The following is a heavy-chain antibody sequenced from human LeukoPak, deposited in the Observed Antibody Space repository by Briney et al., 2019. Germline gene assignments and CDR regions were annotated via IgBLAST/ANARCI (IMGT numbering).Heavy chain of an antibody. V-gene: IGHV3-7*01. CDR2: MKQDGSEK. CDR1: GFIFRNHW. Sequence: QPGGSLRLSCAASGFIFRNHWMSWVRQAPGKGLEWVANMKQDGSEKYYVDSVKGRFTISRDNAKNSLYLQMNSLRAEDTAVYYCARESLPPNNYYDYVWGRGKNYFDHWGQGTVVTVSS. CDR3: ARESLPPNNYYDYVWGRGKNYFDH. J-gene: IGHJ4*02. D-gene: IGHD3-16*01.